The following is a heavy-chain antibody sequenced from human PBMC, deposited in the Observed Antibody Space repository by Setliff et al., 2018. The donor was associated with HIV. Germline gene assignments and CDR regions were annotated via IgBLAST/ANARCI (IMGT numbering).Heavy chain of an antibody. CDR2: IYYNGNT. Sequence: SETLSLTCTVSGGSISSYYWSWIRQPPGKGLEWIGYIYYNGNTNYNPSLKSRVTMSVDTSTSRLSLKVHSVTAADTAMYYCARGSHGTSWTDYWGQGTLVTVS. CDR3: ARGSHGTSWTDY. J-gene: IGHJ4*02. CDR1: GGSISSYY. D-gene: IGHD6-13*01. V-gene: IGHV4-59*12.